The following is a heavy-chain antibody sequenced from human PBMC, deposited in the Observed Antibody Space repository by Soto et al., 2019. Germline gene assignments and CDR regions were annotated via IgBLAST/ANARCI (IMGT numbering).Heavy chain of an antibody. CDR1: GGSISSGEYY. J-gene: IGHJ4*02. CDR3: ARHGVNCSGGSCYAY. Sequence: QVQLQESGPGLVKPSQTLSLTCTVSGGSISSGEYYWSWIRQPPGKGLEWIGYIYYSGSTYYNPSLKSRVTISVVTSKNQFSLKLSSVTAADTAVYYCARHGVNCSGGSCYAYWGQGTLVTVSS. CDR2: IYYSGST. V-gene: IGHV4-30-4*01. D-gene: IGHD2-15*01.